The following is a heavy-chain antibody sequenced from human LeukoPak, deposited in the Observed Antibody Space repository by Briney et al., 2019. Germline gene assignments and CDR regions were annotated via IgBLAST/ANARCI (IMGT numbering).Heavy chain of an antibody. V-gene: IGHV4-39*01. CDR3: ARGKALSYYYYYYMDV. Sequence: SETLSLTCTVSGGSISSSSYYWGWIRQPPGKGLEWIGSIYYSGSTYYNPSLKSRVTISVDTSKNQFSLKLSSVTAADTAVYYCARGKALSYYYYYYMDVWGKGTTVTVSS. CDR1: GGSISSSSYY. J-gene: IGHJ6*03. CDR2: IYYSGST. D-gene: IGHD4-23*01.